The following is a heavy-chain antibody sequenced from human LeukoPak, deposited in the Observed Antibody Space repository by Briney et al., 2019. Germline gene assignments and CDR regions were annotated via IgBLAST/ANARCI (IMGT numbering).Heavy chain of an antibody. CDR1: GGSISSYY. CDR3: ARDGSSWYRGNFDY. V-gene: IGHV4-59*01. D-gene: IGHD6-13*01. J-gene: IGHJ4*02. CDR2: IYYSGST. Sequence: KPSETLSLICTVSGGSISSYYWSWIRQPPGKGLEWIGYIYYSGSTNYNPSLKSRVTISVDTSKNQFSLKLSSVTAADTAVYYCARDGSSWYRGNFDYWGQGTLVTVSS.